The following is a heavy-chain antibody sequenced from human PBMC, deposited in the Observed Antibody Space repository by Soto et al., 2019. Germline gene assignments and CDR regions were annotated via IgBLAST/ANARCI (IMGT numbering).Heavy chain of an antibody. CDR1: GGSFSGYY. J-gene: IGHJ6*02. D-gene: IGHD6-13*01. CDR3: ASSSSSYYYYGMDV. Sequence: SETLSLTCAVYGGSFSGYYWSWIRQPPGKGLEWIGEINHSGSTNYNPSLKSRVTISVDTSKNQFSLKLSSVTAADTAVYYCASSSSSYYYYGMDVWRQGTTVTVSS. CDR2: INHSGST. V-gene: IGHV4-34*01.